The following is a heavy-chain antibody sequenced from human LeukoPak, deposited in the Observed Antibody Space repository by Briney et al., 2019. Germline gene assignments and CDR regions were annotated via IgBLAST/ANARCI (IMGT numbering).Heavy chain of an antibody. CDR3: ARCRYSSGWYAPSFDY. CDR2: INHSGST. D-gene: IGHD6-19*01. Sequence: IPSETLSLTCAVYGGSFSGYYWSWIRQPPGKGLEWIGEINHSGSTNYNPSLKSRDTISVDTSKNQFSLKLSSVTAADTAVYYCARCRYSSGWYAPSFDYWGQGTLVTVSS. V-gene: IGHV4-34*01. J-gene: IGHJ4*02. CDR1: GGSFSGYY.